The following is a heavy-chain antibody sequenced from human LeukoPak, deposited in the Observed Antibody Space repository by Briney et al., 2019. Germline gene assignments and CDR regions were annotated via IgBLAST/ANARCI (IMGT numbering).Heavy chain of an antibody. CDR3: ARAGRASGYLSY. V-gene: IGHV4-34*01. CDR2: INHSGST. J-gene: IGHJ4*02. D-gene: IGHD3-3*01. Sequence: SETLSLTCAVYGGSFSGYYWSWVRQPPGKGLEWIGEINHSGSTNYNPSLKSRVTISVDTSKNQFSLKLSSVTAADTAVYYCARAGRASGYLSYWRQGTLVTVSS. CDR1: GGSFSGYY.